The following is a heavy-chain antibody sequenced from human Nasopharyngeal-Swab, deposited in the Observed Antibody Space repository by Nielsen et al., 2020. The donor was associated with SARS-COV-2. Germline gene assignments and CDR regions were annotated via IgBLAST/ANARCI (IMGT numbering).Heavy chain of an antibody. CDR1: GFTFSTYG. J-gene: IGHJ6*03. CDR3: ARDLRKYYYLDV. CDR2: MSNDGKNI. V-gene: IGHV3-30*03. Sequence: GRSLRLSCAASGFTFSTYGMHWVRQAPGKGLEWVAVMSNDGKNIYYADSVKGRFTISRDNSKNTLYLQMNSLRADDTAVYYCARDLRKYYYLDVWGKGTTFTVSS.